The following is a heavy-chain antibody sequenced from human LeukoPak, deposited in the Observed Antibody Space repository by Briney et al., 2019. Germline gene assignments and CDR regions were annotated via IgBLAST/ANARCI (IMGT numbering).Heavy chain of an antibody. V-gene: IGHV3-30*02. CDR1: GFTFSTFG. D-gene: IGHD3-10*02. Sequence: SGGSLRLSCAASGFAASGFTFSTFGMHWVRQAPGKGLEWVAFIRYDGSNKYYADSVKGRFTISRDDSKNTLYLQMNSLRAEDTAVYYCAELGITMIGGVWGKGTTVTISS. J-gene: IGHJ6*04. CDR2: IRYDGSNK. CDR3: AELGITMIGGV.